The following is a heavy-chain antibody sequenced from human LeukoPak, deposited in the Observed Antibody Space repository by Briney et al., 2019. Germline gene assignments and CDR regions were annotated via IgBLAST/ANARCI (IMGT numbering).Heavy chain of an antibody. CDR2: INTDTGNP. V-gene: IGHV7-4-1*02. CDR1: GYTFTNNA. Sequence: ASVTVSFKGSGYTFTNNAINWGRQRPGQGLEWMGWINTDTGNPTYAQGFTGRFVISLDTTVSTAYLQVSSLKAEDTAVYYCARGTSGLVTTNDYWGQGTLVTVSS. D-gene: IGHD3/OR15-3a*01. CDR3: ARGTSGLVTTNDY. J-gene: IGHJ4*02.